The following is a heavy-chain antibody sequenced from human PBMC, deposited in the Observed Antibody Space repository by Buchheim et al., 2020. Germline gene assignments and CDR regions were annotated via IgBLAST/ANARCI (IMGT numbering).Heavy chain of an antibody. Sequence: EVQLVESGGGLVQPGESLRLSCAASGFNFGDYTMNWVRQTPGKGLEWVSHISSGSGTIYYADSVKGRFTISRDNAKSSLYLQMSSMRVEDTAVDYCARGNGFGESLNWFDPWGQGTL. V-gene: IGHV3-48*01. J-gene: IGHJ5*02. CDR2: ISSGSGTI. CDR3: ARGNGFGESLNWFDP. CDR1: GFNFGDYT. D-gene: IGHD3-10*01.